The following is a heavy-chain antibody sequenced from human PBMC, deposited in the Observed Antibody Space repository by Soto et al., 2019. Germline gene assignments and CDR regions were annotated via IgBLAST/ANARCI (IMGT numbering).Heavy chain of an antibody. CDR2: IIPIFGTA. CDR1: GGTFSSYA. D-gene: IGHD4-17*01. V-gene: IGHV1-69*13. J-gene: IGHJ4*02. Sequence: SVKVSCKASGGTFSSYAISWVRQAPGQGLEWMGGIIPIFGTANYAQKFQGRVTITADESTSTAYMELSSLRSEDTAVYYCARHPDNYGDYLYYFDYWGQGTLVTVSS. CDR3: ARHPDNYGDYLYYFDY.